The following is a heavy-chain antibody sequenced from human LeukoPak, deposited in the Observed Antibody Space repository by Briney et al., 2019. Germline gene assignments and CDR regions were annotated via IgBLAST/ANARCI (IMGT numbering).Heavy chain of an antibody. V-gene: IGHV1-2*02. CDR3: ARADYGDLNDNWFNP. Sequence: ASVKVSCKASGYTFTGYYMHWVRQAPGQGLEWMGWINPNSGGTNYAQKFQGRVTMTRDTSISTAYMELSRQRSDDTAVYYCARADYGDLNDNWFNPWGQGTLVTVSS. CDR1: GYTFTGYY. D-gene: IGHD4-17*01. J-gene: IGHJ5*02. CDR2: INPNSGGT.